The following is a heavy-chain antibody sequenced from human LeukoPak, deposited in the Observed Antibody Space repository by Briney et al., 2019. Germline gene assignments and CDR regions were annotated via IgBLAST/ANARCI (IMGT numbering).Heavy chain of an antibody. CDR1: GFTFTNYG. Sequence: GGSLRLSCAASGFTFTNYGMHWVRQAPGKGLEWVAFIGYDGSNKYYADSVKGRFTVSRDKSKNTLYLQMNSLRTEDTAVYYCAKGLYYKDRSGYPAWGQGTPVTISS. CDR2: IGYDGSNK. V-gene: IGHV3-30*02. CDR3: AKGLYYKDRSGYPA. J-gene: IGHJ5*02. D-gene: IGHD3-22*01.